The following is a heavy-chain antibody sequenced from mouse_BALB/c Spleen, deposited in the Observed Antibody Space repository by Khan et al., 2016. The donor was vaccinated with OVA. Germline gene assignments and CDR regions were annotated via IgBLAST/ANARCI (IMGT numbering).Heavy chain of an antibody. D-gene: IGHD4-1*01. CDR1: GYSITSDYA. CDR3: ARVSGGDFDY. Sequence: EVQLQESGPGLVKPSQSLSLTCTVTGYSITSDYAWNWIRQFPGNQLEWMGYISYSGNTKYNPSLNSRISINRDTSKTQFFLQLISVTIEDAATYYCARVSGGDFDYWGQGPTLTVSS. CDR2: ISYSGNT. J-gene: IGHJ2*01. V-gene: IGHV3-2*02.